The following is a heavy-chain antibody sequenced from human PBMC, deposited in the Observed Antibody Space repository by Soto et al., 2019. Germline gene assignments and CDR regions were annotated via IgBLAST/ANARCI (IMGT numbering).Heavy chain of an antibody. CDR2: FRSGGDDGTT. J-gene: IGHJ4*02. D-gene: IGHD3-10*01. CDR1: GFTFSSYS. Sequence: PGGSLRLSCVASGFTFSSYSMSWVRQAPGKGLEWVSGFRSGGDDGTTYYADSVKGRFTISRDNSKNTLLLQMNSLRAEDTAIYYCAKKVNSGPGSQYFDYWGQGALVTVSS. V-gene: IGHV3-23*01. CDR3: AKKVNSGPGSQYFDY.